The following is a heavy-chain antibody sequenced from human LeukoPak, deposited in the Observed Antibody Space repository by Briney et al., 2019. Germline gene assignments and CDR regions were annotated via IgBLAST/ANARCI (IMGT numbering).Heavy chain of an antibody. Sequence: SVKVSCKASGYTFTSYGISWVRQAPGQGLEWMGRIIPILGIANYAQKFQGRVTITADKSTSTAYMELSSLRSEDTAVYYCARGATLYYFDYWGQGTLVTVSS. CDR3: ARGATLYYFDY. CDR1: GYTFTSYG. J-gene: IGHJ4*02. V-gene: IGHV1-69*04. CDR2: IIPILGIA. D-gene: IGHD1-26*01.